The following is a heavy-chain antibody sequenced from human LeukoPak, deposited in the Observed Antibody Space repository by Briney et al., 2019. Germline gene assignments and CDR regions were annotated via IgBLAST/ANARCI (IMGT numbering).Heavy chain of an antibody. CDR2: IYHSGST. J-gene: IGHJ3*02. Sequence: SETLSLTCTVSGYSISSGYYWGWIRQPPGKGLEWIGSIYHSGSTYYNPSLKSRVTISVDTSKNQFSLKLSSVTAADTAVYYCARGGAYYYGSGSYAFDIWGQGTMVTVSS. CDR3: ARGGAYYYGSGSYAFDI. D-gene: IGHD3-10*01. CDR1: GYSISSGYY. V-gene: IGHV4-38-2*02.